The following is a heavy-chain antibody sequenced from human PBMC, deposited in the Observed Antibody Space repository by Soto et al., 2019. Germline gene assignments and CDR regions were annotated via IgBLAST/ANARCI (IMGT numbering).Heavy chain of an antibody. CDR2: INPSGGST. CDR3: ASLPFRTAMADDAFDI. D-gene: IGHD5-18*01. CDR1: GYTFTSYY. J-gene: IGHJ3*02. Sequence: ASVKVSCKASGYTFTSYYMHWVRQAPGQGLEWMGIINPSGGSTSYAQKFQGRVTMTRDTSTSTVYMELSSLRSEDTAVYYCASLPFRTAMADDAFDIWGKGTMVPVSS. V-gene: IGHV1-46*01.